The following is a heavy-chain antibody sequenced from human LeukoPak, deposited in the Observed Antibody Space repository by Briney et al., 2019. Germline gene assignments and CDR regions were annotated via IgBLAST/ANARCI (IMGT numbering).Heavy chain of an antibody. CDR1: GFTFSSYG. D-gene: IGHD3-3*01. V-gene: IGHV3-33*08. J-gene: IGHJ4*02. CDR2: IWYDGSNK. CDR3: ARDRNYDFWSGYLDY. Sequence: GGSLRLSCAASGFTFSSYGMHRVRQAPGKGLEWVAVIWYDGSNKYYADSVKGRFTISRDNSKNTLYLQMNSLRAEDTAVYYCARDRNYDFWSGYLDYWGQGTLVTVSS.